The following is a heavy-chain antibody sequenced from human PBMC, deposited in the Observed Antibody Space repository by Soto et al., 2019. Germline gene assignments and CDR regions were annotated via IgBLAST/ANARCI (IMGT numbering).Heavy chain of an antibody. J-gene: IGHJ6*02. CDR1: GFTFSSYA. D-gene: IGHD2-2*01. Sequence: GGSLRLSCAASGFTFSSYAMSWVRQAPGKGLEWVSAISGSGGSTYSDSVKGRFTISRDNSKNTLYLQMNSLRAEDTAVYYCAKAQHYCSSTSCYLYYYYGMDVWGQGTTVTVSS. CDR3: AKAQHYCSSTSCYLYYYYGMDV. V-gene: IGHV3-23*01. CDR2: ISGSGGST.